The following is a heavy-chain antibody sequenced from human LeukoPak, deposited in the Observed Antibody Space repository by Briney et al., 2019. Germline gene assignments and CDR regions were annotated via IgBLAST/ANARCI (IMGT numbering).Heavy chain of an antibody. CDR3: AVYSRSGDWFDP. CDR2: IYYSGST. Sequence: PSETLSLTCTVSGGSISSTGYYWGWIRQPPGKGLEWIGGIYYSGSTYCNPSLKSRVTISVDTSKNQFSLKLSSVTAADTAVFYCAVYSRSGDWFDPWGQGTLVTVSS. V-gene: IGHV4-39*01. D-gene: IGHD6-13*01. J-gene: IGHJ5*02. CDR1: GGSISSTGYY.